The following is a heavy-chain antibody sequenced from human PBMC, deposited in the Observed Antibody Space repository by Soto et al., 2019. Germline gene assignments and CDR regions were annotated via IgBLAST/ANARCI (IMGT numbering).Heavy chain of an antibody. CDR3: ARGRGLGDY. J-gene: IGHJ4*02. CDR2: INPNGGST. D-gene: IGHD3-9*01. CDR1: GYTFTSYY. V-gene: IGHV1-46*04. Sequence: QVQLVQSGAEVKKPGASVKLSCKASGYTFTSYYIHWVRQAPGQGLEWIGIINPNGGSTNYAYTLKGRRTVTRDTSTATVYMELGALTSEDTAVYYCARGRGLGDYWGQGTLVTVSS.